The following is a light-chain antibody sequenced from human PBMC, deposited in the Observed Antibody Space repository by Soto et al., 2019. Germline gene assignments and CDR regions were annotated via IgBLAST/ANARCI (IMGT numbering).Light chain of an antibody. Sequence: QAVVTQEPSLTVSPGGTVTLNCSSNTGAVTTAYYPNWFQHKLGQPPRALIYSTNKRHSWTPGRFSGSLLGAKADLTLSDVQPEDEDEYVCLVYYRCLVLFGGGPKRTV. CDR2: STN. CDR3: LVYYRCLVL. V-gene: IGLV7-43*01. CDR1: TGAVTTAYY. J-gene: IGLJ3*02.